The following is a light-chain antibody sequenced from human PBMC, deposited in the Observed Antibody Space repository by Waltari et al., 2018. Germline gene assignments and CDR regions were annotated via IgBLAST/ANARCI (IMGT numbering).Light chain of an antibody. Sequence: EIVLTQSPGTLSLSPGERATLSCRASQSVIGSLAWYQQKAGQAPRLLIYGASSRATGIPDRFSGSGSGTDFSLTISRLEPEDFAVYYCQHYVRLPATFGQGTKVEIK. J-gene: IGKJ1*01. V-gene: IGKV3-20*01. CDR3: QHYVRLPAT. CDR1: QSVIGS. CDR2: GAS.